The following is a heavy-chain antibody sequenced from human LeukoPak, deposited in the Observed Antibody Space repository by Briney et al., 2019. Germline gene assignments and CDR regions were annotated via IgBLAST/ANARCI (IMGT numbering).Heavy chain of an antibody. CDR1: GGSFSGYY. D-gene: IGHD3-10*01. CDR3: ASNSGGSGSHPVDY. CDR2: INHSGST. Sequence: PSETLSLTCAVYGGSFSGYYWSWIRQPPGKGLEWIGEINHSGSTNYNPSLKSRVTISVGTSKNQFSLKLSSVTAADTAVYYCASNSGGSGSHPVDYWGQGTLVTVSS. J-gene: IGHJ4*02. V-gene: IGHV4-34*01.